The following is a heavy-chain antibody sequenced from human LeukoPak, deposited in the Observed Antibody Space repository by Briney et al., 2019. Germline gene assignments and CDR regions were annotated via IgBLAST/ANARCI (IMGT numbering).Heavy chain of an antibody. J-gene: IGHJ4*02. V-gene: IGHV3-23*01. CDR2: ISGSGGST. CDR3: AKDLKRDYYDSSGYYYFDY. D-gene: IGHD3-22*01. Sequence: GGPLRLSCAASGFTFSSYAMSWVRQAPGKGLEWVSAISGSGGSTYYADSVKGRFTISRDNSKNTLYLQMNSLRAEDTAVYYCAKDLKRDYYDSSGYYYFDYWGQGTLVTVSS. CDR1: GFTFSSYA.